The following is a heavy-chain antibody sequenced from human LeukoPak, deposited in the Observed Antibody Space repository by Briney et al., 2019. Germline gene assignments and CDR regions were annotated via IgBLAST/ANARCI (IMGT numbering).Heavy chain of an antibody. Sequence: SETLSLTCAVYGGSFSGYYWSWIRQPPGKGLEWIGEINHSGSTNYNPSLKSRVTISVDTSKNQFSLKLSSVTAADTAVYYCARGGGYDWGGYWGQGTLVTVSS. J-gene: IGHJ4*02. D-gene: IGHD5-12*01. CDR2: INHSGST. CDR3: ARGGGYDWGGY. V-gene: IGHV4-34*01. CDR1: GGSFSGYY.